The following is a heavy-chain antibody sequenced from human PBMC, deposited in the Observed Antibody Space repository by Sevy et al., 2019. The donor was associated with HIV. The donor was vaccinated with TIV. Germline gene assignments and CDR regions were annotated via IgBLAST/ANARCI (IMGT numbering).Heavy chain of an antibody. J-gene: IGHJ4*02. CDR1: GFNFSIYD. Sequence: GGSLRLSCAASGFNFSIYDMHWVHQAPGKGLEWVALIYYDESSQYYADSVKGRFTISRDNSKNTLYLQMNSLRVEDTALYYCVRGRDYGNFDYWGQGTLVTVSS. D-gene: IGHD4-17*01. V-gene: IGHV3-33*01. CDR3: VRGRDYGNFDY. CDR2: IYYDESSQ.